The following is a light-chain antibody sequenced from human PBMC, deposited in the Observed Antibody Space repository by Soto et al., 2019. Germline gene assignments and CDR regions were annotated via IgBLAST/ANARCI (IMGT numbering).Light chain of an antibody. Sequence: DIQMTQSPSTLSGSVGDRVTITCRASQTISSWLAWYQQKPGKAPKLLIYKASTLKSGVPSRFSGSGSGTEFTLHISSLQPDDFATDYCQPYNSYAEAFGKGTKVEL. CDR3: QPYNSYAEA. CDR1: QTISSW. J-gene: IGKJ1*01. CDR2: KAS. V-gene: IGKV1-5*03.